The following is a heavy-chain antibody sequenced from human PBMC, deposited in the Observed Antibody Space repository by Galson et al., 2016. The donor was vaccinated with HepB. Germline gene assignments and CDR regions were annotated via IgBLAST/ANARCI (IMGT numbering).Heavy chain of an antibody. CDR2: ISYDGDTK. CDR1: GFTFSTYG. CDR3: ASDPRQWQRGYNYGFEY. D-gene: IGHD5-18*01. V-gene: IGHV3-30*03. Sequence: SLRLSCAASGFTFSTYGMHWVRQAPGKGLEWVAVISYDGDTKYHADSVQGRFTISRDNSKNTLYLQTHRLRFEDTAVYYCASDPRQWQRGYNYGFEYWGQGTLVSVSS. J-gene: IGHJ4*02.